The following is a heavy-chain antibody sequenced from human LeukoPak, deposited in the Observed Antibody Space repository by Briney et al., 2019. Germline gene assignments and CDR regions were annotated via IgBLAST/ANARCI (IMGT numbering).Heavy chain of an antibody. CDR3: TRSPRGMKSIAAPRREVAAAGTGYFDY. J-gene: IGHJ4*02. V-gene: IGHV3-49*03. Sequence: GGSLRLSCTASGFTFGDYAMSWFRQAPGKGLEWVGFIRSKAYGGTTEYAASVKGRFTISRDDSKSIAYLQMNSLKTEDTAVYYCTRSPRGMKSIAAPRREVAAAGTGYFDYWGQGTLVTVSS. D-gene: IGHD6-13*01. CDR1: GFTFGDYA. CDR2: IRSKAYGGTT.